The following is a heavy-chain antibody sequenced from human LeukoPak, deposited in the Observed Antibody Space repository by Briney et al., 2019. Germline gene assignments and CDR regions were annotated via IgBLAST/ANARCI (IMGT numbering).Heavy chain of an antibody. Sequence: VASVKVSCKASGGTFSSYAISWVRQAPGQGLEWMGGIIPIFGTANYAQKFQGRVTITTDESTSTAYMELSSLRSEDTAVYYCAREGPSSHPIAAADNYYYYYYMDVWGKGTTVTVSS. CDR2: IIPIFGTA. D-gene: IGHD6-13*01. J-gene: IGHJ6*03. CDR1: GGTFSSYA. CDR3: AREGPSSHPIAAADNYYYYYYMDV. V-gene: IGHV1-69*05.